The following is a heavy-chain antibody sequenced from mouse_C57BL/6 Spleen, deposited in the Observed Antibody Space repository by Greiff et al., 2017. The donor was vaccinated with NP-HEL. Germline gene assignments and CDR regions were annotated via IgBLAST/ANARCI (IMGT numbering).Heavy chain of an antibody. CDR1: GFSFNTYA. D-gene: IGHD2-4*01. V-gene: IGHV10-1*01. J-gene: IGHJ3*01. Sequence: EVQVVESGGGLVQPKGSLKLSCAASGFSFNTYAMNWVRQAPGKGLEWVARIRSKSNNYATYYADSVKDRFTISRDDSESMLYLQMNNLKTEDTAMYYCVVYDYDVFAYWGQGTLVTVSA. CDR3: VVYDYDVFAY. CDR2: IRSKSNNYAT.